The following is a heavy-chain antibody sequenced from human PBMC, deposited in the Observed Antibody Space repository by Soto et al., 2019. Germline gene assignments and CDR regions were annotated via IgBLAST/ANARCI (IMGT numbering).Heavy chain of an antibody. Sequence: QITLKESGPTLVRPTQTLTLTCAFSGFSLSTSGVGVGWIRQPPGKALEWLAVIYWDDSKHYSPSLRSRLTIPKDTSKNQVVLTMTNMDPMDTGTYYRAHKGPEDWPLDYWGQGTLVTVSS. D-gene: IGHD3-9*01. CDR3: AHKGPEDWPLDY. CDR1: GFSLSTSGVG. J-gene: IGHJ4*02. CDR2: IYWDDSK. V-gene: IGHV2-5*02.